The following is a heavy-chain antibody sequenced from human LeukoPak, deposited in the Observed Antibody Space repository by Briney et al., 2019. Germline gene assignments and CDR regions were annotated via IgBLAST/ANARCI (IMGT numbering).Heavy chain of an antibody. Sequence: SETLSLTCAVSGCSISSGGYSWSWIRQPPGKGLEWMGYIYHSGSTYYNPSLKSRATISVDRSNNQFSLPLSSVTAADTAVYYCASLYCSGGSCYWSYFDYWGQGTLVTVSS. CDR3: ASLYCSGGSCYWSYFDY. CDR2: IYHSGST. J-gene: IGHJ4*02. CDR1: GCSISSGGYS. D-gene: IGHD2-15*01. V-gene: IGHV4-30-2*01.